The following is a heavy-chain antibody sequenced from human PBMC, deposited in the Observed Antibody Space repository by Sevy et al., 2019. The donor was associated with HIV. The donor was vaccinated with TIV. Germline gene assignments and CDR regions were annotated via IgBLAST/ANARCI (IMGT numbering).Heavy chain of an antibody. CDR3: SRDRGPAAISDAFDI. Sequence: ASVKVSCKASGGNLHNYGINWVRQAPGQGLEWMGGLIPIFRTSTYAQNFRGRITFAADEATSTFYLEMNSLRADDTAVYYCSRDRGPAAISDAFDIWGQGTMVTVSS. V-gene: IGHV1-69*13. D-gene: IGHD2-2*02. CDR1: GGNLHNYG. CDR2: LIPIFRTS. J-gene: IGHJ3*02.